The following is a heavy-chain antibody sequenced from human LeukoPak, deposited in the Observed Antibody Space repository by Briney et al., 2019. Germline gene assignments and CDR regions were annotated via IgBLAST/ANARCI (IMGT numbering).Heavy chain of an antibody. Sequence: SETLSLTCTVSGGSISSYYWSWIRQPPGKGLEWIGYIYTCGSTNYNPSLKSRVTISVDTSKNQFSLKLSSVTAADTAVYYCARQVDIVATNVYNWFDPWGQGTLVTVSS. D-gene: IGHD5-12*01. CDR2: IYTCGST. CDR1: GGSISSYY. J-gene: IGHJ5*02. CDR3: ARQVDIVATNVYNWFDP. V-gene: IGHV4-4*09.